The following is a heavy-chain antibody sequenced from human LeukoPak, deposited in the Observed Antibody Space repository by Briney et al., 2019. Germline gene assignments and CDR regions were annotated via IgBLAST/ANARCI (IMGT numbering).Heavy chain of an antibody. D-gene: IGHD3-9*01. V-gene: IGHV1-18*01. CDR3: ARSSRFDWLRYFDS. CDR2: ISGYNGNT. Sequence: GAAVKLTCKASGYTFTSYGINWVRQAPGQGLEWMGWISGYNGNTIYAENLQGRVTMTTDTSTSTAYIELGSLRSDDTAVFYCARSSRFDWLRYFDSWGQETVVTVFS. CDR1: GYTFTSYG. J-gene: IGHJ4*02.